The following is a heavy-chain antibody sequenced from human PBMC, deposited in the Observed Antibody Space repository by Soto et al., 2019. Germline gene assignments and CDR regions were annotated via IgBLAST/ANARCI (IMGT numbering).Heavy chain of an antibody. V-gene: IGHV3-30-3*01. CDR3: ASSAGSYYGMDV. D-gene: IGHD1-26*01. J-gene: IGHJ6*02. CDR1: GFTFSSYA. Sequence: GGSLRLSCAASGFTFSSYAMHWVRQAPGKGLEWVAVISYDGSNKYYADSVKGRFTISRDNSKNTLYLQMNSLRAEDTAVYYCASSAGSYYGMDVWGQGTTVTVSS. CDR2: ISYDGSNK.